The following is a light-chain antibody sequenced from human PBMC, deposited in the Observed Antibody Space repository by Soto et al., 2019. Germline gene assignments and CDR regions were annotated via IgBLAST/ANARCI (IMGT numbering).Light chain of an antibody. CDR1: QSVSSS. CDR2: DAF. V-gene: IGKV3-11*01. J-gene: IGKJ4*01. CDR3: QQRSNWIS. Sequence: EIVLTQSPATLSLSPGERATLSCRASQSVSSSLAWYQQKPGQAPRLLIYDAFTRAASIPARFSGSGSGTDFPLTISSLDAEDSAVYYCQQRSNWISFGGGTKVEIK.